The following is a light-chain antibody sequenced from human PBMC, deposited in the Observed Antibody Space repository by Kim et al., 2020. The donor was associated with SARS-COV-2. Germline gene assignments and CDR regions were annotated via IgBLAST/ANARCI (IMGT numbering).Light chain of an antibody. CDR3: QQYNNWPRT. J-gene: IGKJ1*01. Sequence: LSPGERATLYCRASQSVSSNLAWYQHNPGQDPRLLVYGEATRATGVPARFSGSGSGTEFTLTSSSLQSEDFAVYYCQQYNNWPRTFGQGTKVDIK. CDR2: GEA. CDR1: QSVSSN. V-gene: IGKV3-15*01.